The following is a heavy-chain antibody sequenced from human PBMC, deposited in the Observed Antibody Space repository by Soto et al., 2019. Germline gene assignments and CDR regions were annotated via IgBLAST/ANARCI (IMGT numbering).Heavy chain of an antibody. J-gene: IGHJ4*02. CDR1: GFGFDSYA. D-gene: IGHD3-10*01. CDR3: AKALWFGESSHYFDY. CDR2: IGSSGGAI. V-gene: IGHV3-23*01. Sequence: VQLLESGGGLVQVGGSLRLSCVGSGFGFDSYAMSWVRQAPGKGLEWVSGIGSSGGAIVYADSVRGWFTISRDNSRNALYLHMNSLRAGDTAVYYCAKALWFGESSHYFDYWGQGTLVTVSS.